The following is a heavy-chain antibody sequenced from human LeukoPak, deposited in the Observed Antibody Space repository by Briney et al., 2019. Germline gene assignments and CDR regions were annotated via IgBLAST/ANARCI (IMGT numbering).Heavy chain of an antibody. J-gene: IGHJ4*02. Sequence: GGSLRLSCAASGFTFSTFWMHWVRHAPGKGLVWVSRINHDGSSTNYADSVKGRFTISRVNAKNTLYLQMNSLRAEDTAVYYCVRDWGYDSSGYWQKYFDTWGQGTLVTVSS. CDR3: VRDWGYDSSGYWQKYFDT. CDR2: INHDGSST. V-gene: IGHV3-74*01. D-gene: IGHD3-22*01. CDR1: GFTFSTFW.